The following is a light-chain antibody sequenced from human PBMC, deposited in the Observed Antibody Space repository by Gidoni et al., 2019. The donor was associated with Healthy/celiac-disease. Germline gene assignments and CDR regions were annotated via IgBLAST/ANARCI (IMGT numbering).Light chain of an antibody. CDR2: AAS. J-gene: IGKJ1*01. CDR3: LQHNSYPWT. V-gene: IGKV1-17*01. CDR1: QVIRND. Sequence: DRQMTQYPSSLSASVGDRVTITCRASQVIRNDLGWYQQKPGKAQNRLIYAASSLQSGVPSMFSGSCAATVSTLTISLLQPEYFATYYCLQHNSYPWTFGQGTKVEIK.